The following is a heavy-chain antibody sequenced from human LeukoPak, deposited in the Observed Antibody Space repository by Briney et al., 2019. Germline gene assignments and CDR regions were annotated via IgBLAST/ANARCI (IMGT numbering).Heavy chain of an antibody. CDR1: GGTFSSYA. J-gene: IGHJ5*02. CDR3: ATQPYDFWSGRTPYNWPDP. CDR2: INPIGGST. Sequence: ASVKVSCKASGGTFSSYAISWVRQAPGQGLEWMGIINPIGGSTSYAQKFQGRVTMTRDTSTSTVYMELSSLRSEDTAVYYCATQPYDFWSGRTPYNWPDPWGQGTLVTVSS. D-gene: IGHD3-3*01. V-gene: IGHV1-46*01.